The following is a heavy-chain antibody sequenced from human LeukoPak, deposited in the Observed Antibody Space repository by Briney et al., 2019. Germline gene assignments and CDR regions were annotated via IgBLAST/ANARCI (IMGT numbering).Heavy chain of an antibody. D-gene: IGHD2-2*02. J-gene: IGHJ4*02. CDR2: INPNSGGT. CDR3: AREEVPAAIPVFGY. V-gene: IGHV1-2*04. Sequence: ASVKVSCKASGYTFTGYYMHWVRQAPGQGLEWMGWINPNSGGTNYAQKFQGWVTMTRDTSISTAYMELSRLRSDDTAVYYCAREEVPAAIPVFGYWGQGTLVTVSS. CDR1: GYTFTGYY.